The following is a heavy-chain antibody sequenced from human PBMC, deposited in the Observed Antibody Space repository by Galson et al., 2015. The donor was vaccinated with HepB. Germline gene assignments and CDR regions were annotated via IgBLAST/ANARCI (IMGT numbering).Heavy chain of an antibody. Sequence: SLRLSCAASGFPFSTYGMHWVRQGPGKGLEWVAVISDDGSNEKYADSVKGRFTISRDNSKNTLYLQMNSLRPEDTAVYYCAKPSSLQWLVHGMNVWGQGTAVSVSS. J-gene: IGHJ6*02. CDR1: GFPFSTYG. CDR3: AKPSSLQWLVHGMNV. V-gene: IGHV3-30*18. D-gene: IGHD6-19*01. CDR2: ISDDGSNE.